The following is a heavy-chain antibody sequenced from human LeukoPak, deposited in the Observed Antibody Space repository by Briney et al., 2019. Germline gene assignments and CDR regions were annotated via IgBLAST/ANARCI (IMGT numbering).Heavy chain of an antibody. Sequence: GGSLRLSCAASGFTFSSYWMHWVRQAPGKGLVWVSRINSDGSSTSYADSVKGRFTISRDNAKNTLYLQMNSLRAEDTAVYYCARDDAGYSYDPRGWFDTWGQGTLVTVSS. CDR1: GFTFSSYW. CDR2: INSDGSST. V-gene: IGHV3-74*01. J-gene: IGHJ5*02. CDR3: ARDDAGYSYDPRGWFDT. D-gene: IGHD5-18*01.